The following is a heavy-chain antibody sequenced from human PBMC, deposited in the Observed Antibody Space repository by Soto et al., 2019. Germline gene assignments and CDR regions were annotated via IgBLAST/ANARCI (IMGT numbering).Heavy chain of an antibody. CDR3: ARLPAVAAAADY. J-gene: IGHJ4*02. V-gene: IGHV4-59*01. CDR1: GGSISSYY. D-gene: IGHD6-13*01. Sequence: SETLSLTCTVSGGSISSYYWSWIRQPPGKGLEWIGYIYYSGSTNYNPSLKSRVTISVDTSKNQFSLKLSSVTAADTAVYYCARLPAVAAAADYWGQGTLVTVSS. CDR2: IYYSGST.